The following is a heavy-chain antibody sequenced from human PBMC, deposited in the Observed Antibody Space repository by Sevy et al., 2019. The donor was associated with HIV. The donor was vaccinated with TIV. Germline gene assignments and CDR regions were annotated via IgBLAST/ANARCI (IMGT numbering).Heavy chain of an antibody. Sequence: GGSLRLSCAASGFTFSSYSMNWVRQAPGKGLEWVSSISGISSYIYYADSMKGRFTVSRDNARNSLYLQMNGLRAEDTAVYYCARNNCSITNCYMGDVFDIWGQGTMVTVSS. CDR3: ARNNCSITNCYMGDVFDI. J-gene: IGHJ3*02. CDR1: GFTFSSYS. CDR2: ISGISSYI. D-gene: IGHD2-2*02. V-gene: IGHV3-21*01.